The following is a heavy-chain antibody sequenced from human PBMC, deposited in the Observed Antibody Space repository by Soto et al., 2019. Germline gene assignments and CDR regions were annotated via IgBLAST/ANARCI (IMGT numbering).Heavy chain of an antibody. CDR1: GGSISSSSYY. Sequence: QLQLQESGPGLVKPSETLSLTCTVSGGSISSSSYYWGWIRQPPGKGLEWIGSIYYSGSTYYNPSLKSRVTISVDTSKNQFSLKLSSVTAADTAVYYCARHVPGGTVTTISKHWFDPWGQGTLVTVSS. D-gene: IGHD4-17*01. CDR2: IYYSGST. CDR3: ARHVPGGTVTTISKHWFDP. J-gene: IGHJ5*02. V-gene: IGHV4-39*01.